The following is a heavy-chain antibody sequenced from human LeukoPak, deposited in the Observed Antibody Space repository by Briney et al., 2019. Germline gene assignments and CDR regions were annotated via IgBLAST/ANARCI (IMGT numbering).Heavy chain of an antibody. CDR2: IYTSGST. Sequence: SETLSLTCTVSGGSISSYYWSWLRQPAGKGLEWIGRIYTSGSTNYNPSLKSRVTMSVDTSKNQFSLKLSSVTAADTAVYYCARGDPILRLLECWGQGTLVTVSS. D-gene: IGHD3-3*01. V-gene: IGHV4-4*07. CDR3: ARGDPILRLLEC. J-gene: IGHJ4*02. CDR1: GGSISSYY.